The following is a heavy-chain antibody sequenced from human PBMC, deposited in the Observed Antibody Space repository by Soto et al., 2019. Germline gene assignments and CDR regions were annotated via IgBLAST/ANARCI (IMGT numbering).Heavy chain of an antibody. Sequence: QVQLVESGGGVVPPGRSLRLSCAASGFTFSSYGMHWVRQAPGKGLAWVAVIWYDGSNKYYADSVKGRFTISRDNSKNTLYLQMNSLRAEDTAVYYCARDRIAVAGMLGGWYFDLWGRGTLVTVSS. J-gene: IGHJ2*01. V-gene: IGHV3-33*01. CDR2: IWYDGSNK. CDR3: ARDRIAVAGMLGGWYFDL. D-gene: IGHD6-19*01. CDR1: GFTFSSYG.